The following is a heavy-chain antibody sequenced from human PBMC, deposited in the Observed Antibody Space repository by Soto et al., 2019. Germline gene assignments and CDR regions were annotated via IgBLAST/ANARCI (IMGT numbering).Heavy chain of an antibody. CDR1: GGTFSSYA. Sequence: SVKVSCKASGGTFSSYAISWVRQAPGQGLEWMGGIIPIFGTANYAQKFQGRVTITADESTSTAYMELSSLRSEDTAVYYCARGRIAAADNYYYGMDVWGQGTTVTVSS. J-gene: IGHJ6*02. CDR3: ARGRIAAADNYYYGMDV. D-gene: IGHD6-13*01. CDR2: IIPIFGTA. V-gene: IGHV1-69*13.